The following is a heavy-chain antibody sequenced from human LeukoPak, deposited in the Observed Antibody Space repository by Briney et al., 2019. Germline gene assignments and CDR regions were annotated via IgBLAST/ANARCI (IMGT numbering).Heavy chain of an antibody. CDR1: GFTFSAYW. CDR3: AKDQTTNTAMVTDFDY. D-gene: IGHD5-18*01. V-gene: IGHV3-7*05. CDR2: IKQDGSEK. Sequence: PGGSLRLSCAASGFTFSAYWMSWVRQAPGKGLNWVANIKQDGSEKYYVDSVKGRFTISRDNAKNSLYLQMNSLRAEDTAVYYCAKDQTTNTAMVTDFDYWGQGTLVTVSS. J-gene: IGHJ4*02.